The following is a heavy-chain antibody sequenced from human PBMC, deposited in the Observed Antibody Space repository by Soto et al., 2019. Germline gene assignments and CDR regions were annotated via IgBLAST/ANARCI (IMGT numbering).Heavy chain of an antibody. D-gene: IGHD6-19*01. CDR3: AREVAGTSFWLDP. CDR2: IYYSGST. J-gene: IGHJ5*02. V-gene: IGHV4-59*01. CDR1: GGSISSYY. Sequence: SETLSLTCTVSGGSISSYYWSWIRQPPGKGLEWIGYIYYSGSTNYNPSLKSRVTISVDTSKNQFSLKLSSVTAADTAVYYCAREVAGTSFWLDPWGQGPLVTVYS.